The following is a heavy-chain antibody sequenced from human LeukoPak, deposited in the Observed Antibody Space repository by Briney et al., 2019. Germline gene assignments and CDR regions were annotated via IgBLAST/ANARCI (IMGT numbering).Heavy chain of an antibody. CDR3: ARRVGYSYGYYFDY. D-gene: IGHD5-18*01. CDR1: GYKFTSYW. Sequence: GESLKISCKGSGYKFTSYWIAWVRQMPGKGLEWMGIIYPGDSDTRYSPSIQGEVTISADKSISTAYLQWSSLKASDTAMYYCARRVGYSYGYYFDYWGQGTLVTVSS. CDR2: IYPGDSDT. V-gene: IGHV5-51*01. J-gene: IGHJ4*02.